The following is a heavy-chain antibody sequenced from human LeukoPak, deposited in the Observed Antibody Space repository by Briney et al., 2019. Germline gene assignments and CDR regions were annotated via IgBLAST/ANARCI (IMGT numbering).Heavy chain of an antibody. CDR1: GYPFTNYW. J-gene: IGHJ4*02. D-gene: IGHD6-13*01. Sequence: LGESLEISCTGSGYPFTNYWIDWGRPVPGKGLEGMGAIYPGDSDTRYTPSFQGQVTISADKSSSTAYLQWSSLKASDTAMYYCARHKPAATDYWGQGTLITVSS. CDR2: IYPGDSDT. CDR3: ARHKPAATDY. V-gene: IGHV5-51*01.